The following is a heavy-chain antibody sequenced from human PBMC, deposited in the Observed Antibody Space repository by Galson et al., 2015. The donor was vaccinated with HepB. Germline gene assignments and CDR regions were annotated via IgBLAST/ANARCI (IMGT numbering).Heavy chain of an antibody. Sequence: SLRLSCAASGFTFSDFYMTWIRQAPGKGLEWVSYISSDGSTISYADSVKGRFTISRDNGKNSLYLQVNRLRAEDTAVYYCARASLGWFDPWSQGTLLTVSS. J-gene: IGHJ5*02. CDR2: ISSDGSTI. CDR3: ARASLGWFDP. V-gene: IGHV3-11*01. CDR1: GFTFSDFY.